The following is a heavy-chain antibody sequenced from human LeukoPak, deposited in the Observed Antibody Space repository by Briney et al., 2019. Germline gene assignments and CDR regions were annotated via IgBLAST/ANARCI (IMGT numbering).Heavy chain of an antibody. CDR2: IYYSGST. J-gene: IGHJ4*02. V-gene: IGHV4-59*01. Sequence: SGTLSLTCTVSGGSITSYHYSWIRQPPGKGLEWIGYIYYSGSTNYNPSLKSRVTISVDTSKNQFSLKLSSVTAADTAVYYCARGGSGTYYHYWGQGTLVTVS. CDR1: GGSITSYH. CDR3: ARGGSGTYYHY. D-gene: IGHD1-26*01.